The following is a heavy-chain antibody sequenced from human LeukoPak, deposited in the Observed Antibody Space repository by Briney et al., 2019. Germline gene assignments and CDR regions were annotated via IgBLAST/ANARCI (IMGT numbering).Heavy chain of an antibody. Sequence: GSLRLSCAASGFTFSSYSMNWVRQAPGKGLEWVSYISSSSSTIYYADSVKGRFTISRDNAKNSLYLQMNSLRAEDTAVYYCARAAPYSSSSNYYYYGMDVWGQGTTVTVSS. J-gene: IGHJ6*02. CDR1: GFTFSSYS. CDR3: ARAAPYSSSSNYYYYGMDV. D-gene: IGHD6-6*01. V-gene: IGHV3-48*01. CDR2: ISSSSSTI.